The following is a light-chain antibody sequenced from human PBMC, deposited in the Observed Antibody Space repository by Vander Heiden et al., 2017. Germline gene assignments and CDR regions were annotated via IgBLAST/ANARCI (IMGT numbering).Light chain of an antibody. V-gene: IGLV4-69*01. CDR1: SGHSSYD. CDR3: QTWDTGIQV. Sequence: LALTQLPSASASPGASVKPTCTLSSGHSSYDISWHQKQPEKGHRYLMKLNSDGSHTKGAGIPDRFSGSSSGAERYLTISSLQSDDEDDYYCQTWDTGIQVFGTGTKVTVL. J-gene: IGLJ1*01. CDR2: LNSDGSH.